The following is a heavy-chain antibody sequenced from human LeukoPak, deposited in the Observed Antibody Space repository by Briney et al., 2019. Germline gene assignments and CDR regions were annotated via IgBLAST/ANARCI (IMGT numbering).Heavy chain of an antibody. Sequence: GGSLRLSGAASGFTFNDYYMTWIHQAPGKGLEWASSISSSSSYIYYADSVKGRFTISRDNAKNSLYLQMNSLRAEDTAVYYCARDPAGDYDFWSVYFLSYWGQGTLVTVSS. D-gene: IGHD3-3*01. CDR3: ARDPAGDYDFWSVYFLSY. CDR2: ISSSSSYI. CDR1: GFTFNDYY. V-gene: IGHV3-11*06. J-gene: IGHJ4*02.